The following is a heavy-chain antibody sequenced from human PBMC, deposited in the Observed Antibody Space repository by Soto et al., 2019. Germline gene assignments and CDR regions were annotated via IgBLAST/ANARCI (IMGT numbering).Heavy chain of an antibody. V-gene: IGHV3-30*18. J-gene: IGHJ1*01. CDR3: AKDLSGTYRQV. CDR1: GFSFNIFG. CDR2: TSYDGGYK. D-gene: IGHD1-26*01. Sequence: QEQLVESGGGVVQPGRSLRLSCAASGFSFNIFGMHWVRQAPGKGLEWVSYTSYDGGYKFYADSVKGRFTISRDNSKNTLYLQIDSLRLEDTAVYYCAKDLSGTYRQVWGQGTLVIVSS.